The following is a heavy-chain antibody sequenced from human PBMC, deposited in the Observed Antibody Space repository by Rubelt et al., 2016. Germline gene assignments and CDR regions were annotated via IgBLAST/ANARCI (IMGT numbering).Heavy chain of an antibody. CDR2: IDPSDSYT. CDR3: ARENAANWFDP. J-gene: IGHJ5*02. Sequence: EVQLVQSGAELKKPGESLRISCKGSGYSSSSYWISWVRQMPGKGLEWMGRIDPSDSYTEYSPSFQGQVTISVVMSISTAVLQLSVLRASDTATYFCARENAANWFDPWGQGTLVTVSS. D-gene: IGHD2-2*01. CDR1: GYSSSSYW. V-gene: IGHV5-10-1*01.